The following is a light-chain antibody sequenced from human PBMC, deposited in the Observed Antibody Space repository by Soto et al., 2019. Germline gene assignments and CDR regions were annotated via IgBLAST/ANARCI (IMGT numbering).Light chain of an antibody. CDR3: SSFAGNNNLV. V-gene: IGLV2-8*01. Sequence: QSALTQPPSASGSPGQSVTISCTGTSSDVGGYNYVSWYQQHPGKAPKLMISEVSKRPSGVPDRFSGSKSGNTASLTVSGLLAEDEADYYCSSFAGNNNLVFGGGIKVTVL. J-gene: IGLJ2*01. CDR1: SSDVGGYNY. CDR2: EVS.